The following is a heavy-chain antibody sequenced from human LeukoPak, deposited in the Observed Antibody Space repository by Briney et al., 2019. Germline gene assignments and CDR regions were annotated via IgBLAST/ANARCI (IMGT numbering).Heavy chain of an antibody. CDR2: TSAYNGNT. CDR3: ARDHLGGYDFDY. J-gene: IGHJ4*02. V-gene: IGHV1-18*04. CDR1: GYTFTSYG. D-gene: IGHD5-12*01. Sequence: ASVKVSCKASGYTFTSYGISWVRQAPGQGLEWMGWTSAYNGNTNYAQKLQGRVTMTTDTSTSTAYMELRSLRSDDTAVYYCARDHLGGYDFDYWGQGTLVTVSS.